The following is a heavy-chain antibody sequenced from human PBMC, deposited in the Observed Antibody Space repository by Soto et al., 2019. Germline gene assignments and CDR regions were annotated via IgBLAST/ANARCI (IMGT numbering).Heavy chain of an antibody. CDR1: GYRFASYW. J-gene: IGHJ5*02. CDR3: ARTHYSSSWYDP. Sequence: GESLKISCEGSGYRFASYWITWVRQVPGKGLEWMGRIDPLDSQTNYSASFEGHVTFSADKSINTAFLQWSSLRASDTATYFCARTHYSSSWYDPWGQGTLVTVSS. CDR2: IDPLDSQT. D-gene: IGHD6-13*01. V-gene: IGHV5-10-1*01.